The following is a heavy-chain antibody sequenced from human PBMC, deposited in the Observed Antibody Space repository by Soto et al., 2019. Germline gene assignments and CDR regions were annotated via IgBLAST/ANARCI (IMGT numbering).Heavy chain of an antibody. CDR1: GGTFSSYA. CDR3: ASPKPYSSDWYNFDY. Sequence: SVKVSCKASGGTFSSYAISWVRQAPGQGLEWMGGIIPIFGTANYAQKFQGRVTITADESTRTAYMELSSLRSEDTAVYYCASPKPYSSDWYNFDYWGQGTLVTVSS. D-gene: IGHD6-19*01. J-gene: IGHJ4*02. V-gene: IGHV1-69*13. CDR2: IIPIFGTA.